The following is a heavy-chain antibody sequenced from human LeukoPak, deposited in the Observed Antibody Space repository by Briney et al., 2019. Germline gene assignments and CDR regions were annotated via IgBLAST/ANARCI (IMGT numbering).Heavy chain of an antibody. Sequence: SETLSLTCTVSGDSISNYYWSWIRQSPGKELEWIGYMYNRGSTIYNPSLKSRVTISTDTSKNQVSLRLTSVTAADTAVYYCARAERAVPGTLDSWGRGTLITLSS. D-gene: IGHD6-19*01. CDR1: GDSISNYY. V-gene: IGHV4-59*01. CDR2: MYNRGST. J-gene: IGHJ4*02. CDR3: ARAERAVPGTLDS.